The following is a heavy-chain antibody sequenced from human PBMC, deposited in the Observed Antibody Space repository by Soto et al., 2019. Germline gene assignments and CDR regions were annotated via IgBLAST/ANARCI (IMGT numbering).Heavy chain of an antibody. CDR1: SCSISSFY. CDR3: ARDQPGSPVYDRAFDI. J-gene: IGHJ3*02. D-gene: IGHD1-26*01. CDR2: MDYSGNT. Sequence: PXETLSLTCTVASCSISSFYWTWIRQPPGKGLEWIGYMDYSGNTRYNPSLESRVTMSVDTSKNQFSLKLRSVTAADTAVYFCARDQPGSPVYDRAFDIWGQGTMVTVSS. V-gene: IGHV4-59*01.